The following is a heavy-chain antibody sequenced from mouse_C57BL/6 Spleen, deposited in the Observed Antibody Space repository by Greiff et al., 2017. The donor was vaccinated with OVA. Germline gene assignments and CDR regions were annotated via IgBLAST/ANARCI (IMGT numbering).Heavy chain of an antibody. CDR1: GYTFTTYP. CDR3: ARGCSIYYYAMDY. D-gene: IGHD1-1*01. V-gene: IGHV1-47*01. CDR2: FHPYNDDT. J-gene: IGHJ4*01. Sequence: VQLQQSGAELVKPGASVKMSCKASGYTFTTYPIEWMKQNHGKSLEWIGNFHPYNDDTKYNEKFKGKATLTVEKSYSTVYLELSRLTSDDSAVYYCARGCSIYYYAMDYWGQGTSVTVSS.